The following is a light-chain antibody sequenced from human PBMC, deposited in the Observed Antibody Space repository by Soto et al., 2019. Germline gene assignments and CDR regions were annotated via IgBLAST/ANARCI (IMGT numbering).Light chain of an antibody. Sequence: QSALTQPASVSGSPGQSITIACTGTSSDVGGYIYVSWYQHHPGKAPKLIIYEATNRPSGVSNRFSGSRSENTASLTSSGLQAEDEAIYYCSSYSTPAQGVFFGGGTKHTVL. V-gene: IGLV2-14*01. CDR2: EAT. J-gene: IGLJ2*01. CDR3: SSYSTPAQGVF. CDR1: SSDVGGYIY.